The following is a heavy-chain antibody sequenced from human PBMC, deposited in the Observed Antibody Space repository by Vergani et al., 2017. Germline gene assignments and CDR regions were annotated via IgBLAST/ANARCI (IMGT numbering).Heavy chain of an antibody. V-gene: IGHV1-2*02. CDR2: INPNSGGT. J-gene: IGHJ5*02. CDR3: ARGWPYDWSENGFDP. CDR1: GYTFTGYY. Sequence: QVQLVQSGAEVKKPGASVTVSCKASGYTFTGYYMHWVRQAPGQGLEWMGWINPNSGGTNYAQKFQGRVTMTRDTSISTAYMELSRLGSDDTAVYYCARGWPYDWSENGFDPGGQGTLVTVSS. D-gene: IGHD3-9*01.